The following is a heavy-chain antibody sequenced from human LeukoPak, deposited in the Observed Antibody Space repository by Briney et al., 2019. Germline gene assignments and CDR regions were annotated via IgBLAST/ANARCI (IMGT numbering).Heavy chain of an antibody. CDR1: GGSISTYY. V-gene: IGHV4-59*01. Sequence: SETLSLTCTVSGGSISTYYWSWIRQPPVKGLEWIGYVYYSGSTDYNPSLESRVTISVDTSKSQFSLNLSSMTAADTAVYYCARDYGGNSYLDYWGQGILVTVSS. CDR3: ARDYGGNSYLDY. D-gene: IGHD4-23*01. CDR2: VYYSGST. J-gene: IGHJ4*02.